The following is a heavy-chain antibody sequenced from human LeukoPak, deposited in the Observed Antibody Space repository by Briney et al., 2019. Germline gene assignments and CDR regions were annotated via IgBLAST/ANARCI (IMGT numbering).Heavy chain of an antibody. V-gene: IGHV4-34*01. CDR1: GGSFSGYS. Sequence: SETLSLTCAAYGGSFSGYSWSWIRQPPGKGLEWIGEINHSGSTNDNPSLRSRVIVSVDTSKNQFSLKLSSVTAADTAVYYCARGGYTSSFDYWGQGILVTVSS. CDR3: ARGGYTSSFDY. J-gene: IGHJ4*02. D-gene: IGHD6-13*01. CDR2: INHSGST.